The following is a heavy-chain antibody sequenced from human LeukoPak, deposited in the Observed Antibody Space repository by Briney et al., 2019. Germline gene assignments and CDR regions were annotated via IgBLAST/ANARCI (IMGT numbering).Heavy chain of an antibody. CDR3: ATGDIVVVPAARAFDI. J-gene: IGHJ3*02. CDR1: GYTLAELS. CDR2: FDPEDGET. V-gene: IGHV1-24*01. Sequence: GASVKVSCKVSGYTLAELSMHRVRQAPGKGLEWMGGFDPEDGETIYAQKFQGRVTMTEDTSTDTAYMELSSLRSEDTAVYYCATGDIVVVPAARAFDIWGQGTMVTVSS. D-gene: IGHD2-2*01.